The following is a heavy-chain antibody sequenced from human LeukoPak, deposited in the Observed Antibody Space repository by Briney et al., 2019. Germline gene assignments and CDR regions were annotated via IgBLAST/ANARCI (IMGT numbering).Heavy chain of an antibody. D-gene: IGHD3-22*01. CDR3: ARGSGGYLSLGVDY. J-gene: IGHJ4*02. V-gene: IGHV4-34*01. CDR1: GGSFSGYY. CDR2: INHSGST. Sequence: KPSETLSLTCAVYGGSFSGYYWSWIRQPPGKGLEWIGEINHSGSTNYNPSLKSRVTISVDTSKNQFSLKLSSVTAADTAVYYCARGSGGYLSLGVDYWGQGTLVTVSS.